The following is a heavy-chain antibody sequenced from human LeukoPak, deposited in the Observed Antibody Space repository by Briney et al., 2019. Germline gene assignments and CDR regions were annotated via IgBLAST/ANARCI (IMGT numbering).Heavy chain of an antibody. CDR3: AREDITMIVVDSDAFDI. Sequence: GGSLRLSCAASGFTVSSNYMSWVRQAPGKGLEWVSVIYSGGSTYYADSEKGRFTISRDNAKNSVHLHMNSLRAEDTAVYYCAREDITMIVVDSDAFDIWGQGTMVTVSS. CDR2: IYSGGST. D-gene: IGHD3-22*01. CDR1: GFTVSSNY. V-gene: IGHV3-53*01. J-gene: IGHJ3*02.